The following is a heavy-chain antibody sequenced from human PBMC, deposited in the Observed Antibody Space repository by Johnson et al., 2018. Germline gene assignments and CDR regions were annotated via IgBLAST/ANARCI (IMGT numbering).Heavy chain of an antibody. CDR2: ISSRSSYI. D-gene: IGHD2-8*01. J-gene: IGHJ3*02. CDR1: GFTFSSYS. V-gene: IGHV3-21*01. Sequence: VQLVESGGGLVKPGGSLRLSCAASGFTFSSYSMNWVRQAPGKGLEWVSSISSRSSYIYYADSVKGRFTISRDNAKNSLYLQMNSLRAEDTAVYYCARDPSQYWVYAIYDACDIWGQGTMVTVSS. CDR3: ARDPSQYWVYAIYDACDI.